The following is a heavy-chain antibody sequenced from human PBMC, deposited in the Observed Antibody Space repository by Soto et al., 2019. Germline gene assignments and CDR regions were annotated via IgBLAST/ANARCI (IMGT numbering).Heavy chain of an antibody. Sequence: GASVKVSCKASGYTFTGYYMHWVRQAPGQGLEWMGWINPNSGGTNYAQKFQGWVTMTRDTSISTAYMELSRLRSDDTAVYYCARTKYGYGDYENWFDPWGQGTLVTVS. CDR2: INPNSGGT. J-gene: IGHJ5*02. CDR1: GYTFTGYY. V-gene: IGHV1-2*04. CDR3: ARTKYGYGDYENWFDP. D-gene: IGHD4-17*01.